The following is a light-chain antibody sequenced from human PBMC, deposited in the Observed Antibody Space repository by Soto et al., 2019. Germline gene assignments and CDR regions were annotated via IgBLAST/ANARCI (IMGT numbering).Light chain of an antibody. CDR1: QSVLYSSNNKNY. CDR2: WAS. V-gene: IGKV4-1*01. Sequence: DIVMTQSPDSLAVSLGERATINCKSSQSVLYSSNNKNYLAWYQQKPGQPPKLLIYWASNRESGVPDRFSGSGSGTDFTHTISSLQAEDVAVYYCQQYYSTPPYTFGQGTKLEIK. J-gene: IGKJ2*01. CDR3: QQYYSTPPYT.